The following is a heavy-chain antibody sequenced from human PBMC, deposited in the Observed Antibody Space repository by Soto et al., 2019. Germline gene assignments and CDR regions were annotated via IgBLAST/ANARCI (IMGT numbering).Heavy chain of an antibody. V-gene: IGHV3-7*05. D-gene: IGHD6-13*01. CDR2: IKQDGNEK. CDR3: ARGAAAAGLYYFDY. Sequence: PGGSLRLSCAASGFTLSSYWMSWVRQAPGKGLEWVANIKQDGNEKYYVDSVKGRFTISRDNAKNSLYLQMNSLRAEDTAVYSCARGAAAAGLYYFDYWGQGTLVTVSS. CDR1: GFTLSSYW. J-gene: IGHJ4*02.